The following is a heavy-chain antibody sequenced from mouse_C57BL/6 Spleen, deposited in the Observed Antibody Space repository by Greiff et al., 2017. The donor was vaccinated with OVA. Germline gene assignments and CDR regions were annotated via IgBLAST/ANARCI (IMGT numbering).Heavy chain of an antibody. CDR3: ARSEGNYGGYAMDY. J-gene: IGHJ4*01. CDR1: GYTFTSYW. CDR2: IDPSDSYT. V-gene: IGHV1-69*01. D-gene: IGHD2-1*01. Sequence: QVQLKQPGAELVMPGASVKLSCKASGYTFTSYWMHWVKQRPGQGLEWIGEIDPSDSYTNYNQKFKGKSTLTVDKSSSTAYMQLSSLTSEDSAVYYCARSEGNYGGYAMDYWGQGTSVTVSS.